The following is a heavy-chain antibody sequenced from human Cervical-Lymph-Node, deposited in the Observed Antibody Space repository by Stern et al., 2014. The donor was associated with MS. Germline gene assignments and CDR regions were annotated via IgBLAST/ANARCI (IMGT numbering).Heavy chain of an antibody. CDR3: ARDYEDTSMLFDH. CDR2: ISYDGNHK. Sequence: VQLVASGGAVVQPGRSLRLSCAASGFTFSSYGMHWVRQAPGKGLGWVTVISYDGNHKYYAASVKGRFTISRDNSKNTLHLQMNSVTPDDTAIYYCARDYEDTSMLFDHWGQGTLVTVSS. D-gene: IGHD2-8*01. CDR1: GFTFSSYG. J-gene: IGHJ4*02. V-gene: IGHV3-30*03.